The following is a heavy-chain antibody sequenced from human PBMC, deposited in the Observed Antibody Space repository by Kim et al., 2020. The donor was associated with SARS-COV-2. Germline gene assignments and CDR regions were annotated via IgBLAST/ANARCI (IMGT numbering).Heavy chain of an antibody. CDR1: GGSISSSSYY. J-gene: IGHJ6*01. D-gene: IGHD2-2*01. CDR3: ATHKGHCSSTSCSHYY. V-gene: IGHV4-39*01. CDR2: IYYSGST. Sequence: SETLSLTCTVSGGSISSSSYYWGWIRQPPGKGLEWIASIYYSGSTFYNPSLKSRVTISVDTSKNQFSLKLSSVTAADTAVYYCATHKGHCSSTSCSHYY.